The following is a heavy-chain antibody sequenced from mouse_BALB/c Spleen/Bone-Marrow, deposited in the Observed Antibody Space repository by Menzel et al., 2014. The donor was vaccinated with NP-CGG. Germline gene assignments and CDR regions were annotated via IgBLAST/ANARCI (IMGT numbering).Heavy chain of an antibody. J-gene: IGHJ1*01. D-gene: IGHD1-2*01. Sequence: EVQLVESGGGLVQPGGSLKLSCAASGFDFRSYWMTWVRQAPGKGLEWIGEINPDSSTINYTPSLKDKFIISRDNAKNTLFLRMSKVRSEDTALDYCARPGYYGYQDVWGAGTTVTVSS. CDR1: GFDFRSYW. V-gene: IGHV4-1*02. CDR2: INPDSSTI. CDR3: ARPGYYGYQDV.